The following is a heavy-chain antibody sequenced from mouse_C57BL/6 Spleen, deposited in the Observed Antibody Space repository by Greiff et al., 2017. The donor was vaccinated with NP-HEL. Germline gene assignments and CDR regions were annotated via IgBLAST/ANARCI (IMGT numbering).Heavy chain of an antibody. CDR1: GYTFTSYG. CDR3: ARSYYDRGRYAMDY. CDR2: IYPRSGNT. J-gene: IGHJ4*01. D-gene: IGHD2-4*01. V-gene: IGHV1-81*01. Sequence: QVQLQQSGAELARPGASVKLSCKASGYTFTSYGISWVKQRTGQGLEWIGEIYPRSGNTYYNEKFKGKATLTADKSSSTAYMELRSLTSEDSAVYSCARSYYDRGRYAMDYWGQGTSVTVSS.